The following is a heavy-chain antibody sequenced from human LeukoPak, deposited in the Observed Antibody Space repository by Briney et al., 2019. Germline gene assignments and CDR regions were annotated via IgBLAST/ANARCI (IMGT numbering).Heavy chain of an antibody. CDR1: GGSISSYY. D-gene: IGHD6-13*01. V-gene: IGHV3-23*01. Sequence: ETLSLTCTVSGGSISSYYWSWVRQAPGKGLEWVSAISGSGGSTYYAGSVKGRFTISRDNSKNTLYLQMNSLRAEDTAVYYCAKGGSSSSWYGIDYWGQGTLVTVSS. J-gene: IGHJ4*02. CDR3: AKGGSSSSWYGIDY. CDR2: ISGSGGST.